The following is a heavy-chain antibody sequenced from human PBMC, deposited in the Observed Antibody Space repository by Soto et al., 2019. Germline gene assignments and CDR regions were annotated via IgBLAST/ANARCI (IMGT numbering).Heavy chain of an antibody. V-gene: IGHV3-9*01. CDR3: AKGFRCDYLYSFDS. CDR1: GFTFDYYA. D-gene: IGHD4-17*01. J-gene: IGHJ4*02. Sequence: EVQLVESGGGLVQPGRSLRLSCAASGFTFDYYAMHWVRQAPGKGLEWVSGIRWNSGSIGYADSVKGRFTISRDNAKISLYLKMNSVIAEDTDLYYWAKGFRCDYLYSFDSWGQGTRGTVFS. CDR2: IRWNSGSI.